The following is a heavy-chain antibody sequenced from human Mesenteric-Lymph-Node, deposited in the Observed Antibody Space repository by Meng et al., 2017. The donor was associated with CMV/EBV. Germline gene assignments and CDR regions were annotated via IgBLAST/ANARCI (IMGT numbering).Heavy chain of an antibody. CDR2: IKQDGSEK. Sequence: GESLKISCAASGFTFSSYWMSWVRQAPGKGLEWVANIKQDGSEKYYVDSVKGRFTISRDNAKNSLYLQMNSLRAEDTAVYYCARGNLVGAIVGPDYWGQGTLVTVSS. J-gene: IGHJ4*02. CDR1: GFTFSSYW. V-gene: IGHV3-7*01. CDR3: ARGNLVGAIVGPDY. D-gene: IGHD1-26*01.